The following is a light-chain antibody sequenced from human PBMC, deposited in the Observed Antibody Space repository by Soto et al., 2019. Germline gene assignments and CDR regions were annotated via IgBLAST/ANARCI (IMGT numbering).Light chain of an antibody. Sequence: QSALTQPASVSGSPGQSITISCTGTSSDVGGYNYVSWYQQHPGKAPKLMIYEVSNRHSGVSNRFSGSKSGNTASLTISGLRAEDEADYYCRSYTSSSTVVFGGGTKLTVL. V-gene: IGLV2-14*01. CDR1: SSDVGGYNY. J-gene: IGLJ2*01. CDR2: EVS. CDR3: RSYTSSSTVV.